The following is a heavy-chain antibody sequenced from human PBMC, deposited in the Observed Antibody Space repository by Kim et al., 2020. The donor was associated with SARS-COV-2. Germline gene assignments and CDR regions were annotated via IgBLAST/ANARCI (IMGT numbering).Heavy chain of an antibody. J-gene: IGHJ4*02. CDR3: ATYDFWSGYSSFDY. D-gene: IGHD3-3*01. V-gene: IGHV1-3*01. Sequence: SQKFQGRVTITRDTSASTAYMELSSLRSEDTAVYYCATYDFWSGYSSFDYWGQGTLVTVSS.